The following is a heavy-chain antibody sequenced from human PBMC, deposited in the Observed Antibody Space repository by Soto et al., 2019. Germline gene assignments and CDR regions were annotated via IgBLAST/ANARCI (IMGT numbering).Heavy chain of an antibody. CDR2: IDPDGGDT. V-gene: IGHV3-74*01. Sequence: PGGSLRLSCAASGFTFSSYAMSWVRQAPGKGLVWVSRIDPDGGDTTYADSVKGRFTISRDNAKNIVYLQMSSLRAEDTALYYCATMAGTYPYWGQGTLVTVSS. CDR1: GFTFSSYA. D-gene: IGHD1-26*01. CDR3: ATMAGTYPY. J-gene: IGHJ4*02.